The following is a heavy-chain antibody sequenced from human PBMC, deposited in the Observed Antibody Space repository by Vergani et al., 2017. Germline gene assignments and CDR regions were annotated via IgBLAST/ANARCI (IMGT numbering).Heavy chain of an antibody. D-gene: IGHD2-21*01. Sequence: EVQLVESGGGIVKPGGSLRLSCVASGFSFRNAWMNWVRRTPGKGLEWVGRIESTFDRGTTDYAAAVKGRFTISRDDSKNTLFLQMNGQKTEDIGVYYCTTDPRYCGDGSCYWLRDHHYYGMDVWGQGTTVTVSS. J-gene: IGHJ6*02. V-gene: IGHV3-15*04. CDR2: IESTFDRGTT. CDR1: GFSFRNAW. CDR3: TTDPRYCGDGSCYWLRDHHYYGMDV.